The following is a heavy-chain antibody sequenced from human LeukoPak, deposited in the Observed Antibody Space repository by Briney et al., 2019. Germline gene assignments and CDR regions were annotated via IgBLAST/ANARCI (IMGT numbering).Heavy chain of an antibody. Sequence: QPGGSLRLSCAASGFTFSSYAMSWVRQAPGKGLEWVSAISGSGGNTYYADSVKGRFTISRDNAKNTLFLQMNSLRAEDTAVYYRTRGYVGIDYWGQGTLVTVSS. CDR2: ISGSGGNT. J-gene: IGHJ4*02. CDR1: GFTFSSYA. CDR3: TRGYVGIDY. V-gene: IGHV3-23*01. D-gene: IGHD5-12*01.